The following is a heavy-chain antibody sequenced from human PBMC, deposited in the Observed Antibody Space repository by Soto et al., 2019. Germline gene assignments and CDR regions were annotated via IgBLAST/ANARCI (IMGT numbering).Heavy chain of an antibody. Sequence: GGSLRLSCAASGFTFSSYGMRWVRQAPGKGLEWVAVISYDGSNKYYADSVKGRFTISRDNSKNTLYLQMNSLRAEDTAVYYCAAGGNSVTYYYYGMDVWGQGTTVTVSS. J-gene: IGHJ6*02. CDR2: ISYDGSNK. CDR3: AAGGNSVTYYYYGMDV. CDR1: GFTFSSYG. V-gene: IGHV3-30*03. D-gene: IGHD2-21*02.